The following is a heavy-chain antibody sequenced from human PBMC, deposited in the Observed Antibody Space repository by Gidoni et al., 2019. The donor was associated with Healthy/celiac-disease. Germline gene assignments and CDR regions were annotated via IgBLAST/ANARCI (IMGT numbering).Heavy chain of an antibody. CDR3: AAAHSGWYGVERDY. Sequence: EVQLVESGGGLIQPGGSLRLSCAASGFTVSSNYMSWVRQAPGKGLEWVSVIYSGGSTYYADSVKGRFTISRDNSKNTLYLQMNSLRAEDTAVYYCAAAHSGWYGVERDYWGQGTLVTVSS. CDR2: IYSGGST. D-gene: IGHD6-19*01. J-gene: IGHJ4*02. CDR1: GFTVSSNY. V-gene: IGHV3-53*01.